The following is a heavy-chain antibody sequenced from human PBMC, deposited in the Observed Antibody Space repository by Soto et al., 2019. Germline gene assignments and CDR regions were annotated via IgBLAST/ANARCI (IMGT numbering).Heavy chain of an antibody. Sequence: EVQLVESGGGLVQPGGSLRLSCAASGFTFNNYWMNWVRQAPGKGLEWVANINQDGRQTNYVDSVKSRFTISRDNAKNSLYLQMNSLRAEDTAVYYCARGTPTPGLDYWGQGTLVTVSS. D-gene: IGHD2-15*01. V-gene: IGHV3-7*03. J-gene: IGHJ4*02. CDR3: ARGTPTPGLDY. CDR2: INQDGRQT. CDR1: GFTFNNYW.